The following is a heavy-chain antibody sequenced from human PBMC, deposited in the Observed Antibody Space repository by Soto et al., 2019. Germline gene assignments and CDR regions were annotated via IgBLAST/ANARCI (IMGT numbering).Heavy chain of an antibody. V-gene: IGHV1-69*13. J-gene: IGHJ6*02. CDR2: IIPIFGTT. CDR3: ARVGHDYSNYAPYYYYYGMDV. CDR1: GGTFSSYA. D-gene: IGHD4-4*01. Sequence: ASVKVSCKASGGTFSSYAINWVRQAPGQGLERMGGIIPIFGTTNYAQKFQGRVTITADESTSTAFMELSSLRSEDTAVYYCARVGHDYSNYAPYYYYYGMDVWGQGTTVTVSS.